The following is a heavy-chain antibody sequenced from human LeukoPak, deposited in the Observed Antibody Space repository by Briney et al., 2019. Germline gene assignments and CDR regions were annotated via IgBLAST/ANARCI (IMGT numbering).Heavy chain of an antibody. CDR3: AKDRWPYSSSWYDY. CDR2: ISWNSGSI. Sequence: GGSLRLSCAASGFTFDDYAMHWVRQAPGKGLEWVSGISWNSGSIGYADSVKGRFTISRDNAKNSLYLQMNSLRAEDMALYYCAKDRWPYSSSWYDYWGQETLVTVSS. D-gene: IGHD6-13*01. CDR1: GFTFDDYA. V-gene: IGHV3-9*03. J-gene: IGHJ4*02.